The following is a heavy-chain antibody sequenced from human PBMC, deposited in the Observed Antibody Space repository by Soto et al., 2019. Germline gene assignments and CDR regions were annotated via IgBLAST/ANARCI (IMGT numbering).Heavy chain of an antibody. D-gene: IGHD1-1*01. Sequence: QVQLVQSGAEVKKPGSSVKVSFKASGGPFSSYAISWVRQAPGQGLEWMGGVIPIFGTANYAQKFQGRVTITADESTSTAYMELSSLRSEDTAVYYCARALRRHNPGGQNWYNWFDPWGQGTLVTVSS. CDR1: GGPFSSYA. CDR3: ARALRRHNPGGQNWYNWFDP. V-gene: IGHV1-69*01. CDR2: VIPIFGTA. J-gene: IGHJ5*02.